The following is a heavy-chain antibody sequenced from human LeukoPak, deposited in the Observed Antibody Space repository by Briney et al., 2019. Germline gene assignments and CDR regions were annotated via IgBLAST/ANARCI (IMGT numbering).Heavy chain of an antibody. J-gene: IGHJ5*02. V-gene: IGHV4-61*02. D-gene: IGHD3-3*01. Sequence: PSETLSLTCTVSGGSISSGSYYWSWIRQPAGKGLEWIGRIHGSGSTAYNPSVKSRVTISVDTSKNQCSLKLNSVTAADTAVYYCARGGFLVQNHFDPWGQGTLVTVSS. CDR2: IHGSGST. CDR3: ARGGFLVQNHFDP. CDR1: GGSISSGSYY.